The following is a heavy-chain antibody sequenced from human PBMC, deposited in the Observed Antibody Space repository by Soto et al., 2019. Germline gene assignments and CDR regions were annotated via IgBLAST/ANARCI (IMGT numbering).Heavy chain of an antibody. CDR1: CYTFTCDA. J-gene: IGHJ5*02. V-gene: IGHV1-3*01. D-gene: IGHD3-3*01. CDR2: INAGNGNT. CDR3: ASSRFSTDQIDP. Sequence: SSVKVSFRASCYTFTCDAMHWVRQAPGQRLEWMGWINAGNGNTKYSQKFQGRVTITRDTSVSTAYMELSSLRSEDTAVYYCASSRFSTDQIDPWGQGTLVTVSS.